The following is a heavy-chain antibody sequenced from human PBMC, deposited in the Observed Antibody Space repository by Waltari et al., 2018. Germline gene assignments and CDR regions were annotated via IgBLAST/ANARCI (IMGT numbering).Heavy chain of an antibody. CDR1: GGSISSYY. CDR3: ALIAARDYYYYMDV. D-gene: IGHD6-6*01. Sequence: QVQLQESGPGLVKPSETLSLTCTVSGGSISSYYWSWIRQPPGKGLEWIGYIYYSGSTNYNPSLKSRVTISVDTSKNQFSLKLSSVTAADTAVYYCALIAARDYYYYMDVWGKGTTVTVSS. CDR2: IYYSGST. V-gene: IGHV4-59*01. J-gene: IGHJ6*03.